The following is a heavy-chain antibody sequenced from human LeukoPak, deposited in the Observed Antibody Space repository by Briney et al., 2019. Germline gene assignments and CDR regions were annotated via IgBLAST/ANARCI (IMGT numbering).Heavy chain of an antibody. CDR1: GFTFSSYG. Sequence: GGSLRLSCAASGFTFSSYGMHWVRQAPGKGLEWVAFIRYDGSNKYYADSVKGRFTISRDNSKNTLYLQMNSLRAEDTAVYYCARDLLGSGSYRGDYWGQGTLVTVSS. CDR2: IRYDGSNK. V-gene: IGHV3-30*02. CDR3: ARDLLGSGSYRGDY. J-gene: IGHJ4*02. D-gene: IGHD3-10*01.